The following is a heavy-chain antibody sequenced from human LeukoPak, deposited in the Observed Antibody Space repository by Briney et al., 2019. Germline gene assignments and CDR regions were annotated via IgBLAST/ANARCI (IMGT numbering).Heavy chain of an antibody. D-gene: IGHD3-3*01. CDR1: AFTFSSYS. V-gene: IGHV3-21*01. CDR2: ISSSSSYI. J-gene: IGHJ5*02. Sequence: PGGSLRLSCAASAFTFSSYSMNWVRQAPGKGLEWVSSISSSSSYIYYADSVKGRFTISRDNAKNSLYLQMNSLRAEYTAVYYCASGADFWSGPNWFDPWGQGTLVTVSS. CDR3: ASGADFWSGPNWFDP.